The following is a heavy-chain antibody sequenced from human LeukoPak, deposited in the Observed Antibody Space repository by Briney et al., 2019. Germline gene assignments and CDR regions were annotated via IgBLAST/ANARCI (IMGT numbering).Heavy chain of an antibody. CDR2: ISAYNGST. J-gene: IGHJ4*02. CDR1: GYTFTSYG. V-gene: IGHV1-18*01. D-gene: IGHD3-22*01. CDR3: ARDSPHYYDSSGYYPYYFDY. Sequence: ASVKVSCKASGYTFTSYGISWVRQAPGQGLEWMGWISAYNGSTNYAQKLQGRVTMTTDTSTSTAYMELRSLRSDDTAVYYCARDSPHYYDSSGYYPYYFDYWGQGTLVTVSS.